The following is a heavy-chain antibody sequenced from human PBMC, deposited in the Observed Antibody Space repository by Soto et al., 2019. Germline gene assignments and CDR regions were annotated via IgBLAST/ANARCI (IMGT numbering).Heavy chain of an antibody. Sequence: SETLSLTCTVSGGSISSGDYYWSWIRQPPGKGLEWIGYIYYSGSTYYNPSLKSRVTISVDTSKNQFSLKLSSVTAADTAVYYCARDHHTAGPPDYYYYGMDVWGQGTTVTVS. CDR1: GGSISSGDYY. V-gene: IGHV4-30-4*01. CDR2: IYYSGST. CDR3: ARDHHTAGPPDYYYYGMDV. J-gene: IGHJ6*02. D-gene: IGHD5-18*01.